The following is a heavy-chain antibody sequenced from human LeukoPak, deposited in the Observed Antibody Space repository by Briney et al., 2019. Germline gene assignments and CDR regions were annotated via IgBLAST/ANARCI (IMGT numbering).Heavy chain of an antibody. Sequence: GGSLRLSCAASGFTFDDYAMHWVRQVPGKGLEWVSGISWNSGSIGYADSVKGRFTISRDNAKNSLYLQMNSLRAEDTTVYYCATLGEEQPNQFFWGQGTLVTVSS. J-gene: IGHJ4*02. D-gene: IGHD1/OR15-1a*01. CDR3: ATLGEEQPNQFF. CDR2: ISWNSGSI. V-gene: IGHV3-9*01. CDR1: GFTFDDYA.